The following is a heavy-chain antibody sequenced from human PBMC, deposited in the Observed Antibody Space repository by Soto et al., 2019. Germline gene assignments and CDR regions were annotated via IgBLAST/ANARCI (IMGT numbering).Heavy chain of an antibody. CDR2: IKQDGSEK. D-gene: IGHD3-22*01. CDR1: GFTFSSYW. CDR3: ARASGYGVPEYFQH. J-gene: IGHJ1*01. V-gene: IGHV3-7*01. Sequence: GGSLRLSCAASGFTFSSYWMSWVRQAPGKGLEWVANIKQDGSEKYYVDSVKGRFTISRDNAKNSLYLQMNSLRAEDTAVYYCARASGYGVPEYFQHWGQGTLVTVSS.